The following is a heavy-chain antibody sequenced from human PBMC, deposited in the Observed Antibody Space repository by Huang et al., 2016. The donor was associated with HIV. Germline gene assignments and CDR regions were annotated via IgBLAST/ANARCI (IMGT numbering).Heavy chain of an antibody. V-gene: IGHV3-21*01. D-gene: IGHD2-15*01. CDR2: LSGSGSSI. CDR3: ARGGPVGYFNL. J-gene: IGHJ4*03. CDR1: GFLFTTFT. Sequence: EVQLEESGGALVKPGGYLRLSCAANGFLFTTFTMHWVRQAPGKVLEWVSSLSGSGSSIYYADAVKGRFTISRDNTKKSLYLQMSSLSVDDTAFYFCARGGPVGYFNLWGHGTLVSVSS.